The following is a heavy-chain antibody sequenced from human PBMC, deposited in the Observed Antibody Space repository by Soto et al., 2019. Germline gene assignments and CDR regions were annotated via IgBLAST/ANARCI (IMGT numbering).Heavy chain of an antibody. CDR1: GYTFTTHG. V-gene: IGHV1-18*04. CDR3: ARVDDYVWGSFRP. Sequence: ASVKVSCKASGYTFTTHGISWVRQAPGQGLEWMGWISPYNGKTTYAQKVQGRVTMTTDTSTSTAYMELRGLRSDDTAVYYCARVDDYVWGSFRPWGQGTQVTV. D-gene: IGHD3-16*02. J-gene: IGHJ4*02. CDR2: ISPYNGKT.